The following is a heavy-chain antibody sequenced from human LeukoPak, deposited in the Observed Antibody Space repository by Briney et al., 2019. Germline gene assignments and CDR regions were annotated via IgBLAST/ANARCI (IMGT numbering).Heavy chain of an antibody. J-gene: IGHJ4*02. CDR3: ARGRDTATVSPIDY. CDR1: GGSFSGYY. V-gene: IGHV4-34*01. Sequence: SETLSLTCAVYGGSFSGYYWSWIRQPPGKGPEWIGEINHSGSTNYNPSLKSRVTISVDTSKNQFSLKLSSVTAADTAVYYCARGRDTATVSPIDYWGQGTLVTVSS. CDR2: INHSGST. D-gene: IGHD5-18*01.